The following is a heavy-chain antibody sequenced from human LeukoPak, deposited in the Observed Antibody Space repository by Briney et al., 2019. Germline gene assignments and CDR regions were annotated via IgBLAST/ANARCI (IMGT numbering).Heavy chain of an antibody. CDR3: ARRDPEGWYFDL. Sequence: GGSLRLSCAASGFTFSSYAMHWVRQAPGKGLEWVTIISYDGGYKYYADSVKGRFTISRDNSKNTLYLQMNSLRPEDTAVYYCARRDPEGWYFDLWGRGTLVTVSS. J-gene: IGHJ2*01. CDR2: ISYDGGYK. CDR1: GFTFSSYA. V-gene: IGHV3-30*14.